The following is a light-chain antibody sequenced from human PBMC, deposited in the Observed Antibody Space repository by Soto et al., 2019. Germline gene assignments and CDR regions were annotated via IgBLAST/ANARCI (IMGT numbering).Light chain of an antibody. CDR2: AAS. CDR3: LQDYNYPRT. J-gene: IGKJ1*01. CDR1: QGIRND. V-gene: IGKV1-6*01. Sequence: IHITPSPTSLSASLGDRITIPCRASQGIRNDLGWYQQKPGKAPKLLIYAASSLQSGVPSRFSGSGSGTDFTLTISSLQPEDFATYYCLQDYNYPRTFGQGTKVDIK.